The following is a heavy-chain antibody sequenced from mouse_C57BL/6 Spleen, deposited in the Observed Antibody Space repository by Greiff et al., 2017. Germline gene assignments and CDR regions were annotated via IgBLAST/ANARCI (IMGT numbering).Heavy chain of an antibody. D-gene: IGHD2-12*01. CDR2: ISYDGSN. J-gene: IGHJ4*01. CDR1: GYSITSGYY. V-gene: IGHV3-6*01. CDR3: ARGGHDEDYAMDY. Sequence: ESGPGLVKPSPSLSLTCSATGYSITSGYYWNWIRQFPGNKLEWMGYISYDGSNNYNPSLKNRTSITRDTSENQVFLKLNSVTTEDTATDYCARGGHDEDYAMDYWGQGTSVTVSS.